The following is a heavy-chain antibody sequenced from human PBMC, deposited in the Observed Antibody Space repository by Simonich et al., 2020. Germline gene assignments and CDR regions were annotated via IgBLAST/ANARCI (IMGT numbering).Heavy chain of an antibody. CDR1: GFSLGTSGVG. Sequence: QITLKESGPTLVKPPQTLTLTCTFSGFSLGTSGVGVGWIRQPPGKALEWLALIYWNDDKRYRPSLKSRLTITKDTSKTQVVLTMTNMDPVDTATYYCAHKVGYFDLWGRGTLVTVSS. J-gene: IGHJ2*01. V-gene: IGHV2-5*01. CDR2: IYWNDDK. CDR3: AHKVGYFDL.